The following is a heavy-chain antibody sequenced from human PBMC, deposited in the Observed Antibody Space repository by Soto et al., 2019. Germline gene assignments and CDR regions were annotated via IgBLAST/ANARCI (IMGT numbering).Heavy chain of an antibody. CDR2: ISSDGDLR. D-gene: IGHD3-9*01. Sequence: EVHLLGSGGDLVKPGGSLRLSCEVSGFTFNNFAMSWVRQSPGKGLEWVSTISSDGDLRHYAESVKGRFTISRDNYKRSLFLQMNSLSAEDTALYFWAKVRQPFLDILTGATNFDSWGQGTLVTVSS. CDR3: AKVRQPFLDILTGATNFDS. J-gene: IGHJ4*02. V-gene: IGHV3-23*01. CDR1: GFTFNNFA.